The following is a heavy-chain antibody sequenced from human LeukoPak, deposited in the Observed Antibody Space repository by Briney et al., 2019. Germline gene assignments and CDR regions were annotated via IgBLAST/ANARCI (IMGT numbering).Heavy chain of an antibody. CDR1: GGTFSSYA. CDR2: IIPIFGTA. Sequence: SVKVSCKASGGTFSSYAISWVRQAPGQGLEWMGGIIPIFGTANYAQKFQGRVTITADESTSTAFMELSSLRSEDTAVYYCARGYSSSWGAFDYWGQGTLVTVSS. CDR3: ARGYSSSWGAFDY. J-gene: IGHJ4*02. D-gene: IGHD6-6*01. V-gene: IGHV1-69*13.